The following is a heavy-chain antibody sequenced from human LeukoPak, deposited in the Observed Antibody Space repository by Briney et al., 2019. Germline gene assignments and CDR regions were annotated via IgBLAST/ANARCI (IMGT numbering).Heavy chain of an antibody. V-gene: IGHV3-48*03. D-gene: IGHD2-21*02. Sequence: PGGSLRLSCEASGFIFSAYEFNWVRQAPGKGLEWVSYISPSGSSVYYADSVKGRFTISRDDAKNSVYLQMNSLRAEGTALYYCARETSHCGGDCYDYWGQGALVTVSS. J-gene: IGHJ4*02. CDR2: ISPSGSSV. CDR3: ARETSHCGGDCYDY. CDR1: GFIFSAYE.